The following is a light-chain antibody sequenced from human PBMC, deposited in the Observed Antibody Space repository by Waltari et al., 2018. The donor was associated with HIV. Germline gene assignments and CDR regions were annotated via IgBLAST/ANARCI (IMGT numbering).Light chain of an antibody. CDR3: QSYDSSNQGV. J-gene: IGLJ3*02. Sequence: NFMLTQPHSVSESPGTTVTISCTRTSGSIASNYVPWYQQRPGSSPTTVIYEDNQRPSGVPDRFSGSIDSSSNSASLTISGLKTEDEADYYCQSYDSSNQGVFGGGTKLTVL. CDR2: EDN. V-gene: IGLV6-57*01. CDR1: SGSIASNY.